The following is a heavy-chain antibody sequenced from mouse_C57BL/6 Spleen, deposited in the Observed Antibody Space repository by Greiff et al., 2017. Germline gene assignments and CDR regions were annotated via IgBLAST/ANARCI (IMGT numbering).Heavy chain of an antibody. CDR1: GFTFSDYG. Sequence: EVQLVESGGGLVKPGGSLKLSCAASGFTFSDYGMHWVRQAPEKGLEWVAYISSGSSTIYYADTVKGRFTISRDSAKNTLFLQMTSLRSEDTAMYYCARNGNPYYYAMDYWGQGTSVTVSS. CDR2: ISSGSSTI. D-gene: IGHD2-1*01. J-gene: IGHJ4*01. CDR3: ARNGNPYYYAMDY. V-gene: IGHV5-17*01.